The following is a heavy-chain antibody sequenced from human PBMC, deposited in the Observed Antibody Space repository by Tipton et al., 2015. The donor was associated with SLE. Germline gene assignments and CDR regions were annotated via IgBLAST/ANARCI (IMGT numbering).Heavy chain of an antibody. CDR3: AKGGVSYYFDY. D-gene: IGHD3-16*02. CDR1: GFTFSNYG. Sequence: SLRLSCAASGFTFSNYGMHWVRQAPGKGLEWVAVIWYDGSNKYYADSVKGRFTISRDNSKNTLYLQINSLKAEDTAVYYCAKGGVSYYFDYWGQGTLVTGSS. J-gene: IGHJ4*02. CDR2: IWYDGSNK. V-gene: IGHV3-33*06.